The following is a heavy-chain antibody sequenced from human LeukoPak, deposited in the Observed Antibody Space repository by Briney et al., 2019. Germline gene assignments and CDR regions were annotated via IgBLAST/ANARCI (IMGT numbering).Heavy chain of an antibody. CDR1: GGTFSRYA. CDR2: IIPMIGTA. Sequence: SVKVSCKASGGTFSRYAISWVRQAPGQGLEWMGGIIPMIGTANYAPKFRGRVTITAVESMSTAYMELTSLRYEDTAVYYCARGWLAETTVVTPYHYWGQGTLVTVSS. D-gene: IGHD4-23*01. V-gene: IGHV1-69*01. CDR3: ARGWLAETTVVTPYHY. J-gene: IGHJ4*02.